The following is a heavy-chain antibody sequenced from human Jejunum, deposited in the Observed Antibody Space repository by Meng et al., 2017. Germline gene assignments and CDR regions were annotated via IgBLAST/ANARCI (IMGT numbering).Heavy chain of an antibody. D-gene: IGHD2-8*01. CDR3: ARDFEALNGV. CDR2: IYHSGTT. V-gene: IGHV4-4*02. Sequence: VQLTESGPGLVKPWRTLSLTCAVSGDSISSSYWWSWVRQSPGKGLEWIGEIYHSGTTNYNPTLKSRVTLSVDKSKNQFSLNLSSVTAADTAVYFCARDFEALNGVWGQGTLVTVSS. J-gene: IGHJ1*01. CDR1: GDSISSSYW.